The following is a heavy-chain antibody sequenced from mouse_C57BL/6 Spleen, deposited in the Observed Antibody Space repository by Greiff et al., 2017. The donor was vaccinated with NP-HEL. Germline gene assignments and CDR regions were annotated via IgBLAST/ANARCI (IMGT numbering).Heavy chain of an antibody. V-gene: IGHV1-72*01. CDR2: MEYNSGGT. Sequence: QVQLQQPGAGSVKPGASVKLSCKASGYTFTSYWMHWVKQRPGRGLEWIGRMEYNSGGTKYNEKFKSKATLTVDKPSSTAYMQLSSLTSEDSAVYYCARWYYGSRYYFDYWGQGTTLTVSS. D-gene: IGHD1-1*01. CDR3: ARWYYGSRYYFDY. J-gene: IGHJ2*01. CDR1: GYTFTSYW.